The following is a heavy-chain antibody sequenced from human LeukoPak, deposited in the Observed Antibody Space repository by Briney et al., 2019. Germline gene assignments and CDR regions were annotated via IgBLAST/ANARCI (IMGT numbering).Heavy chain of an antibody. CDR1: SDSFSSGDYY. Sequence: SQTLSLTCTVSSDSFSSGDYYWSWIRQPAGKGLEFFRYINKKGGTFYNPPLKSRVSISIDTSKNQFSLKLTSVTAADTAVYFCAREHKSYGDYPYYFDSWGQGTLVSVSS. V-gene: IGHV4-30-4*01. J-gene: IGHJ4*02. CDR3: AREHKSYGDYPYYFDS. D-gene: IGHD4-17*01. CDR2: INKKGGT.